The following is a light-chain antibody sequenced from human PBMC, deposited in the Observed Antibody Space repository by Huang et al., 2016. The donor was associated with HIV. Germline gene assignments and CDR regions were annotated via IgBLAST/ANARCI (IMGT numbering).Light chain of an antibody. V-gene: IGKV3-11*01. CDR2: EAS. CDR1: QSVGVD. CDR3: QQRTKWPPVLT. J-gene: IGKJ4*01. Sequence: EIVLTQSPATLSLSPGDRATLSCRASQSVGVDLAWYQQKPGQAPRPLIFEASNRATGIPDRFRGSGSGTDFTLTIDSLQPDDFAIYYCQQRTKWPPVLTFGGGTRVEIK.